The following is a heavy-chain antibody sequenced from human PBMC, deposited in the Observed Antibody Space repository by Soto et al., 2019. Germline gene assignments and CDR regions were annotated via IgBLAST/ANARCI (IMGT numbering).Heavy chain of an antibody. Sequence: SETLSLTCTVSGGSMSNGYYYWCWVRQNPGKGLEWIGHIYHSGRTYYNPSLKSRVGILVDTSKNQFSLNLNSVTAADTAVYYCARHWAESGSYFYYYYYGMDVWGQGTTVTVSS. D-gene: IGHD1-26*01. J-gene: IGHJ6*02. CDR3: ARHWAESGSYFYYYYYGMDV. CDR1: GGSMSNGYYY. CDR2: IYHSGRT. V-gene: IGHV4-31*03.